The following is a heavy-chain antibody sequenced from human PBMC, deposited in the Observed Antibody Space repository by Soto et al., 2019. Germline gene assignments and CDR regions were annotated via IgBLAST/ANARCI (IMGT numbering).Heavy chain of an antibody. J-gene: IGHJ5*02. D-gene: IGHD6-13*01. CDR1: GYTFTSYG. Sequence: QVQLVQSGAEVKKPGASVKVSCKASGYTFTSYGISWVRQAPGQGLEWMGWISAYNGNTNYAQKLQGRVTMTTDTSTSTAYRELRSLRSDDTAVYYCARDWVLYSSSSNWFDPWGQGTLVTVSS. CDR3: ARDWVLYSSSSNWFDP. CDR2: ISAYNGNT. V-gene: IGHV1-18*04.